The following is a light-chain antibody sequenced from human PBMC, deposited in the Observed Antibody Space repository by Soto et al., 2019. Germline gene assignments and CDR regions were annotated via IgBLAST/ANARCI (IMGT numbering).Light chain of an antibody. CDR1: NSDFGGYNY. J-gene: IGLJ1*01. CDR3: SSYAGSNNFGV. Sequence: QSVLTQPPSASGSPGQSVTISCTGTNSDFGGYNYVSWYQQHPGKAPKLMIYEVSKRPSGVPDRFSGSKSGNTASLTVSGLQAEDEADYYCSSYAGSNNFGVFGTGTKVTVL. CDR2: EVS. V-gene: IGLV2-8*01.